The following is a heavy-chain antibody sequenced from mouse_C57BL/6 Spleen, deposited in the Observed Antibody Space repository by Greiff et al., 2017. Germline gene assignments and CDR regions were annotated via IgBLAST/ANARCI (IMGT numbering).Heavy chain of an antibody. J-gene: IGHJ2*01. V-gene: IGHV1-26*01. D-gene: IGHD2-4*01. CDR3: ARGDYDDGGYYFDY. CDR1: GYTFTDYY. Sequence: VQLQQSGPELVKPGASVKISCKASGYTFTDYYMNWVKQSHGKSLEWIGDINPNNGGTSYNQKFKGKATLTVDKSSSTAYMELRSLTSEDSAVYYCARGDYDDGGYYFDYWGQGTTLTVSS. CDR2: INPNNGGT.